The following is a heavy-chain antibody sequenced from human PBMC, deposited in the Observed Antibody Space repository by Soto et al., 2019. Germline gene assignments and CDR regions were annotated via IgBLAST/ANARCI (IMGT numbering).Heavy chain of an antibody. D-gene: IGHD5-18*01. CDR3: ARHPPAGATAMVRGYYYYGMDV. Sequence: GESLKISCNGSGYSFTSYWIGWVRQMPGKGLEWMGIIYPGDSDTRYSPSFQGQVTISADKSISTAYLQWSSLKASDTAMYYCARHPPAGATAMVRGYYYYGMDVWGQGTKVTVSS. CDR2: IYPGDSDT. CDR1: GYSFTSYW. V-gene: IGHV5-51*01. J-gene: IGHJ6*02.